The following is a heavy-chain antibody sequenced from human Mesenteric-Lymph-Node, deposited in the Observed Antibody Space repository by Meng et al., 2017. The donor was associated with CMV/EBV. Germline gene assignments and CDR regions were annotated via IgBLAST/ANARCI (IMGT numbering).Heavy chain of an antibody. V-gene: IGHV4-39*01. CDR2: VHHSGTP. CDR1: RDFISNSTYY. J-gene: IGHJ4*02. CDR3: ARRGNYDSDYSEY. D-gene: IGHD3-22*01. Sequence: QLPPQDAGPVSVKTSETLSLSCLRSRDFISNSTYYWTWIRQPQGTGLEWIGSVHHSGTPYYNPSLKGRLTISVDTSANLFSLRLTTVTAADTVTYYCARRGNYDSDYSEYWGQGTLVTVSS.